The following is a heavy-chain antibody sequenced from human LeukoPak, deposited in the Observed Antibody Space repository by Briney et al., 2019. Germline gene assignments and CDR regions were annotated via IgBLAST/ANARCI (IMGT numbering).Heavy chain of an antibody. D-gene: IGHD3-10*01. CDR1: GGSISSYY. J-gene: IGHJ4*02. Sequence: SETLSLTCTVSGGSISSYYWSWIRQPPGKGLEWIGYIYYSGTTNYNPSLKSRVAISVDTSKNQFSLKLTSVTAADTAVYYCASHYYASGSSPFDYWGQGTLVTVSS. CDR3: ASHYYASGSSPFDY. V-gene: IGHV4-59*01. CDR2: IYYSGTT.